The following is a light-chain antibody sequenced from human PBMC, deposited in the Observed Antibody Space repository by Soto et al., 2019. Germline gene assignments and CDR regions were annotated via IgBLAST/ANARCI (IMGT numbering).Light chain of an antibody. J-gene: IGKJ1*01. CDR1: QTISSW. V-gene: IGKV1-5*01. Sequence: DIQMTQSPSTLSGSVGDRVTITCRASQTISSWLAWYQQKPGKAPKLLIYDASSLESGVPSRFSGSGSGTEFTLTISSLQPDDFAVYYCQQYGSSGRTFGQGTKVDIK. CDR2: DAS. CDR3: QQYGSSGRT.